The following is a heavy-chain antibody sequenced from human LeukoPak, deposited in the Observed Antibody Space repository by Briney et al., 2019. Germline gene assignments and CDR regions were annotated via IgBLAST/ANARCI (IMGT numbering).Heavy chain of an antibody. V-gene: IGHV3-53*01. CDR1: GFSISRTY. J-gene: IGHJ4*02. D-gene: IGHD2-21*02. CDR2: INKDENT. CDR3: ARQPQFCGGLCYLYY. Sequence: GGSLRLSCAASGFSISRTYMSWVRQAPGKGLEWVSLINKDENTYYADSVKGRFTISRDNSKNTLYLQMNTLRADDTAVYYCARQPQFCGGLCYLYYWGQGTLVTVSS.